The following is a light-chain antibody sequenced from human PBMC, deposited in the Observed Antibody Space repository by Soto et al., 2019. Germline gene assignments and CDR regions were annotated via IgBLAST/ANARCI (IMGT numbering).Light chain of an antibody. Sequence: AIRMTQSPSSFSASTGDRVTITCRASQGISSYLAWYQQKPGKAPKLLIYAASTLQSGVPSRFSGSGSGTDFTLTISCLQSEDFATYYCQQYYSYPALTFGGRTKVEIK. CDR1: QGISSY. J-gene: IGKJ4*01. V-gene: IGKV1-8*01. CDR2: AAS. CDR3: QQYYSYPALT.